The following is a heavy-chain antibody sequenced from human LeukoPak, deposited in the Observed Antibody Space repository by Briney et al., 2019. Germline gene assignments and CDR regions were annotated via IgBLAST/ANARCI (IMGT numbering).Heavy chain of an antibody. Sequence: GGSLRLSCAASGFTFSSYGMHWVRQAPGKGLEWVAVISYDGSNKYYADSVKGRFTISRDNSKNTLYLQMNSLRAEDTAVYYCAKDLGNGGIFDYWGKGTLVTVSS. CDR3: AKDLGNGGIFDY. D-gene: IGHD3-16*01. CDR2: ISYDGSNK. CDR1: GFTFSSYG. V-gene: IGHV3-30*18. J-gene: IGHJ4*02.